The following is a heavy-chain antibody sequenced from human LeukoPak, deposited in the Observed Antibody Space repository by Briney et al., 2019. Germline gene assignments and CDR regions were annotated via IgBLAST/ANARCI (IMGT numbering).Heavy chain of an antibody. D-gene: IGHD3-3*01. CDR2: ISGSGGST. CDR3: AKRLIDAGSGY. J-gene: IGHJ4*02. V-gene: IGHV3-23*01. CDR1: GFTFSSYA. Sequence: GGSLRLSCAASGFTFSSYAMSWVRQAPGKGLEWVSGISGSGGSTYYADSVKGRFTISRDNSKNTLYLQMNSLRAEDTAVYYCAKRLIDAGSGYWGQGTLVTVSS.